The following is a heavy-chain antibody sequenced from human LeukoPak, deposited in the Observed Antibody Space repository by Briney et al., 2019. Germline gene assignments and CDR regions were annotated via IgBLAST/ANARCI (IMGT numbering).Heavy chain of an antibody. Sequence: GGSLRLSCAASGFTFSNYWMSWVRQAPGKGLEWVANIKEDGSEKYYVDSVKGRFTISRDNSKNTLYLQMNSLRAEDTAVYYCAKSTVGYWGQGTLVTVSS. D-gene: IGHD2-21*02. J-gene: IGHJ4*02. CDR2: IKEDGSEK. CDR3: AKSTVGY. CDR1: GFTFSNYW. V-gene: IGHV3-7*01.